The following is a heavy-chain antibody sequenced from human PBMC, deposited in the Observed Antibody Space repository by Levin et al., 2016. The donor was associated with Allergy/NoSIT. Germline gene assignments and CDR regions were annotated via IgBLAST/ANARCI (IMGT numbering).Heavy chain of an antibody. Sequence: ASVKVSCKASGYTFSSYGFTWVRQAPGQGLEWMAWIGTNNDNTNYAQRFQGRVTVTTDTSTSTVYMEVRSLTSEDTAVYYCARTKWYGELDWSRYWGQGTLVTVSS. CDR3: ARTKWYGELDWSRY. D-gene: IGHD3-10*01. J-gene: IGHJ4*02. CDR2: IGTNNDNT. CDR1: GYTFSSYG. V-gene: IGHV1-18*01.